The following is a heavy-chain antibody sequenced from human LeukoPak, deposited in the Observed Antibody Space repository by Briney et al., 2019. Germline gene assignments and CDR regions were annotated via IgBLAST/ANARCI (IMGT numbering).Heavy chain of an antibody. CDR1: DGSIRTYY. J-gene: IGHJ4*02. D-gene: IGHD3/OR15-3a*01. V-gene: IGHV4-59*03. CDR3: ATNKDWAEAD. Sequence: SETLSLTCSVSDGSIRTYYWSWIRQSPGQGLEWIGNIYYRGDINYNPSLKSRVIISIDTSKNQFSLKVTSLTATDTAVYYCATNKDWAEADWGQGTLVIVSS. CDR2: IYYRGDI.